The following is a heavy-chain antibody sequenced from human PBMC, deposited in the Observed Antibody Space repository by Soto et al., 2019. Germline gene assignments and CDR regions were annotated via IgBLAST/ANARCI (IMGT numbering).Heavy chain of an antibody. CDR3: ARDGERDAWYEEY. D-gene: IGHD6-13*01. J-gene: IGHJ4*02. V-gene: IGHV3-23*01. Sequence: EVQLLESGGGLVQPGGSLRLSCVASGFSFSSYAMSWVRQAPGKGLEWVSVISGRDGSTYYADSVKGRFTISRDNSKNTLYLQMISLRAEDTAVYYCARDGERDAWYEEYWGQGTLVTVSS. CDR1: GFSFSSYA. CDR2: ISGRDGST.